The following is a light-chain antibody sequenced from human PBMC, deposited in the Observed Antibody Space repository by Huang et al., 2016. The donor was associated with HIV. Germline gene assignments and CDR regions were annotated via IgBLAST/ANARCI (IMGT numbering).Light chain of an antibody. CDR3: MQGTHLFT. Sequence: VVLTQSPLYLSVTLGQPTSISCRSSQSLIHSNGNTYLNWFQQRPGQSPRRLISQVSRRDSEVPDRFSGSESGTDFTLKISRVEAEDVGVYYCMQGTHLFTFGGGTRVDIK. CDR1: QSLIHSNGNTY. CDR2: QVS. V-gene: IGKV2-30*02. J-gene: IGKJ4*01.